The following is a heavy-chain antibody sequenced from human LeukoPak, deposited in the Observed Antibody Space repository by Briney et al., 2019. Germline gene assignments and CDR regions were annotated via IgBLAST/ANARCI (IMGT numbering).Heavy chain of an antibody. CDR3: ASYIVATIANDYYDSSGSSY. V-gene: IGHV1-69*04. CDR2: IIPIPGIA. CDR1: GGTFSSYA. D-gene: IGHD3-22*01. Sequence: SVKVSCKASGGTFSSYAISWVRQAPGQGLEWMGRIIPIPGIANYAQKFQGRVTITADKSTSTAYMELSSLRSEDTAVYYCASYIVATIANDYYDSSGSSYWGQGTLVTVSS. J-gene: IGHJ4*02.